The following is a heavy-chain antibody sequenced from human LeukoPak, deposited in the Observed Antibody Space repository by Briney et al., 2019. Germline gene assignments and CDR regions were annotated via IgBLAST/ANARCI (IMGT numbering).Heavy chain of an antibody. Sequence: ASVKVSCKASGYTFTSYSIHWVRQAPGQGLEWMGIINPSGASASYAQKFQGRVTMTRDMSTGTAYMELRSLRSDDTAVYYCARVIAAARRIKRGSYYYYMDVWGKGTTVTISS. CDR2: INPSGASA. J-gene: IGHJ6*03. CDR1: GYTFTSYS. V-gene: IGHV1-46*01. CDR3: ARVIAAARRIKRGSYYYYMDV. D-gene: IGHD6-13*01.